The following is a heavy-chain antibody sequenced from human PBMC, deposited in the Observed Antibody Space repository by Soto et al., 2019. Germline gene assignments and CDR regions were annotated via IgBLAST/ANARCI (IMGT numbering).Heavy chain of an antibody. V-gene: IGHV6-1*01. CDR1: GDSVSSNSAA. CDR2: TYYRSKWYN. J-gene: IGHJ6*02. Sequence: QVQLQQSGPGLVEPSQTLSLTCAISGDSVSSNSAAWHWIRQSPSRGLEWLRRTYYRSKWYNDYALSVNSRITINQDTSKNQFSLQLTSVTPEDTAMYYCTRQKNTNYYSGMDVWGQGTTVTVSS. CDR3: TRQKNTNYYSGMDV. D-gene: IGHD1-1*01.